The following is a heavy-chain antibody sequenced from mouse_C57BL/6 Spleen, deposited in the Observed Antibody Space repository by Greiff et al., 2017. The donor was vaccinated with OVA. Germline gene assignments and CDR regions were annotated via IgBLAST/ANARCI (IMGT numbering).Heavy chain of an antibody. D-gene: IGHD2-3*01. V-gene: IGHV1-18*01. CDR1: GYTFTDYN. J-gene: IGHJ2*01. CDR3: ARRDDGYYVPYFDY. CDR2: INPNNGGT. Sequence: VQLQQSGPELVKPGASVKIPCKASGYTFTDYNMDWVKQSHGKSLEWIGDINPNNGGTIYNQKFKGKATLTVDKSSSTAYMELRSLTSEDTAVYYCARRDDGYYVPYFDYWGQGTTLTVSS.